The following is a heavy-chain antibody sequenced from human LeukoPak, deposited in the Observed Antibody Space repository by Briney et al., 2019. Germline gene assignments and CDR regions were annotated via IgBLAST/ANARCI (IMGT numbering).Heavy chain of an antibody. Sequence: KPSETLSLTCTVSGGSVSSGSYYWSWIRQPPGKGLEWIGYIYYSGSTNYNPSLKSRVTISVDTSKNQFSLKLSSVTAADTAVYYCARKGSPGKPRGRYCSSTSCPELYFDYWGQGTLVTVSS. V-gene: IGHV4-61*01. J-gene: IGHJ4*02. CDR1: GGSVSSGSYY. CDR3: ARKGSPGKPRGRYCSSTSCPELYFDY. CDR2: IYYSGST. D-gene: IGHD2-2*01.